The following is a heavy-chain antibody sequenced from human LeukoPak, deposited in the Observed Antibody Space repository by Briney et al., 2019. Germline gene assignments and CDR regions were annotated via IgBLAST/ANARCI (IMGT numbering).Heavy chain of an antibody. CDR2: IIPVFGTA. V-gene: IGHV1-69*13. J-gene: IGHJ6*03. Sequence: ASVNVSCMASVGTFTSYAISWVRQPPGQGREWVGGIIPVFGTANYAQKFQGRVTITADESTSTAYMELSSLRSEDTAVYYCAKIVTYGDEDYYMDVWGKGTTVTISS. CDR3: AKIVTYGDEDYYMDV. D-gene: IGHD4-17*01. CDR1: VGTFTSYA.